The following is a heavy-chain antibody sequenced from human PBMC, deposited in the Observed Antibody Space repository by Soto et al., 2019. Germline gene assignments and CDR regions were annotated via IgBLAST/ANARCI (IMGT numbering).Heavy chain of an antibody. J-gene: IGHJ6*02. Sequence: ASVKVSCKASGYTFTSYGISWVRQAPGQGLEWMGWISAYNGNTNYAQKLQGRVTMTTDTPTSTAYMELRSLRSDDTAVYYCARDPDKYYDFWSGYAAGLYYGMDVWGQGTTVTVSS. D-gene: IGHD3-3*01. CDR2: ISAYNGNT. CDR3: ARDPDKYYDFWSGYAAGLYYGMDV. V-gene: IGHV1-18*04. CDR1: GYTFTSYG.